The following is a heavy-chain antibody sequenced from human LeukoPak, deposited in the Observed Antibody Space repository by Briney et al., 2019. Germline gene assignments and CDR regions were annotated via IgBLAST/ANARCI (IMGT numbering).Heavy chain of an antibody. V-gene: IGHV3-74*01. CDR2: INSDGTII. Sequence: GGSLRLSCAASGFTFSSYEMNWVRQAPGKGLVWVSRINSDGTIIGYADSVKGRFTISRDNAKNTLYLQMNSLRADDTAVYYCARSMYCGGDCYYYFDYWGQGTLVTVAS. J-gene: IGHJ4*02. CDR1: GFTFSSYE. D-gene: IGHD2-21*02. CDR3: ARSMYCGGDCYYYFDY.